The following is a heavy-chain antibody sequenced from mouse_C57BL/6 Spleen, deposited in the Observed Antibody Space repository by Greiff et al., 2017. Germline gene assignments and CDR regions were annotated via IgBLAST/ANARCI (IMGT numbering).Heavy chain of an antibody. J-gene: IGHJ4*01. V-gene: IGHV1-15*01. Sequence: QVQLQQSGAELVRPGASVTLSCKASGYTFTDYEMHWVKQTPVHGLEWIGAIDPETGGTAYNQKFKGKAILTADKSSSTAYMELRCLTSEDSAVYYCTRCPMYYYGSSPMGYAMDYWGQGTSVTVSS. CDR2: IDPETGGT. CDR3: TRCPMYYYGSSPMGYAMDY. D-gene: IGHD1-1*01. CDR1: GYTFTDYE.